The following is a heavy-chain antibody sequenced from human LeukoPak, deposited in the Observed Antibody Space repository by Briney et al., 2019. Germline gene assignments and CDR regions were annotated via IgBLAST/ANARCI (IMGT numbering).Heavy chain of an antibody. Sequence: SETLSLTCTVSGGSISSGGYYWSWIRQPPGKGLEWIGYIYHSGSTYYNPSLKSRVTISVDRSKNQFSLKLSSVTAADTAVYYCARATYREQWLLIDAWSEYYFDYWGQGTLVTVSS. CDR1: GGSISSGGYY. CDR2: IYHSGST. J-gene: IGHJ4*02. D-gene: IGHD6-19*01. CDR3: ARATYREQWLLIDAWSEYYFDY. V-gene: IGHV4-30-2*01.